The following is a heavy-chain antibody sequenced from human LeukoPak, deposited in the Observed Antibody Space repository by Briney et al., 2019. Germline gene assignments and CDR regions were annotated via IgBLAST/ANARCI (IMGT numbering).Heavy chain of an antibody. V-gene: IGHV4-59*01. CDR3: ARWDDSAWAFGT. Sequence: SETLSLTCTVSGGSISSYYWSWIRQPPGKGLEWIGYIYYSGSTNHNPSLKSRVTISVDTSKNQFSLKLSSVTAADTAVYYCARWDDSAWAFGTWGPGTLVTVSS. CDR1: GGSISSYY. CDR2: IYYSGST. J-gene: IGHJ5*02. D-gene: IGHD6-19*01.